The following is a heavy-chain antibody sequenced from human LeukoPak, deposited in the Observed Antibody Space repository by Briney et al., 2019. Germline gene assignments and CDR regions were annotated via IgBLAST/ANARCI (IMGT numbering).Heavy chain of an antibody. CDR3: ARATPPYGTGTHNWFDP. V-gene: IGHV1-2*02. CDR1: GYTFNDYF. Sequence: ASVKVSCKASGYTFNDYFIHWVRQAPGQGLEWMAWMKAKNGAFNSAQKFQGRLTLTRDTSITTAYLELTRLKSDDTAVYYCARATPPYGTGTHNWFDPWGQGTLVTASS. J-gene: IGHJ5*02. CDR2: MKAKNGAF. D-gene: IGHD1-1*01.